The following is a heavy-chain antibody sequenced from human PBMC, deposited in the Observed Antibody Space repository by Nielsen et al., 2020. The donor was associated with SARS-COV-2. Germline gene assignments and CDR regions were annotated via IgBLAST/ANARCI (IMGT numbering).Heavy chain of an antibody. V-gene: IGHV3-30*18. CDR2: VSRDGSDT. Sequence: GESLKISCAASGFTFTNYGIHWVRQVAGRGLEWVAIVSRDGSDTFYVDSVKGRFTTSRDNSKNTVYLQMNSLRAEDTAVYHCAKDAWSGAHQIGPDYWGQGTLVTVSS. CDR3: AKDAWSGAHQIGPDY. D-gene: IGHD3-3*01. J-gene: IGHJ4*02. CDR1: GFTFTNYG.